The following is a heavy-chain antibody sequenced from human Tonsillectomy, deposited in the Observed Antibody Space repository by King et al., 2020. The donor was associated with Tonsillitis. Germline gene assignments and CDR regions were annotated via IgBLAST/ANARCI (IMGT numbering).Heavy chain of an antibody. CDR2: IWDDGSNK. Sequence: VQLVESGGGVVPPGRVLRLSCSASGFTFSTHGMHWVRPAPGKGLEWGVVIWDDGSNKYFADSVKGRFTISRDNSKNTLDLQRNSLRTEDTAVYYCAGGLSGYYNFDYWGQGTLVTISS. D-gene: IGHD3-9*01. CDR1: GFTFSTHG. CDR3: AGGLSGYYNFDY. V-gene: IGHV3-33*08. J-gene: IGHJ4*02.